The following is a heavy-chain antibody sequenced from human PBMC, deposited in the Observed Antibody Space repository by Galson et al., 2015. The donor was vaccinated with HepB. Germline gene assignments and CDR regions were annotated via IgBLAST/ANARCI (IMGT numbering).Heavy chain of an antibody. CDR3: ARVATVSTGWSSSLKD. V-gene: IGHV3-23*01. CDR2: ISGAGGIT. Sequence: SLRLSCAASGFTFSSYAMNWVRQAPGKGLEWVPGISGAGGITYYADSVQGRFIISRDKSKNMLYLEMNTLRAEDTAVYYCARVATVSTGWSSSLKDWGQGTLVTVSS. D-gene: IGHD6-19*01. CDR1: GFTFSSYA. J-gene: IGHJ4*02.